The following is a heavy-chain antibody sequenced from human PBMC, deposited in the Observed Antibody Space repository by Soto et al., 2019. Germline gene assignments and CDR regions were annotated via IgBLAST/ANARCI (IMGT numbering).Heavy chain of an antibody. D-gene: IGHD2-2*01. CDR2: LFYTGHT. V-gene: IGHV4-39*07. Sequence: PSETLSLTCTVSGHSMSNTDHFWGWIRQTPWSDLQWIGSLFYTGHTYYNPSLLSRVTISVDTSKNQFSLKLSSVTAADTAVYYCARVPDYWGQGILVTVSS. J-gene: IGHJ4*02. CDR3: ARVPDY. CDR1: GHSMSNTDHF.